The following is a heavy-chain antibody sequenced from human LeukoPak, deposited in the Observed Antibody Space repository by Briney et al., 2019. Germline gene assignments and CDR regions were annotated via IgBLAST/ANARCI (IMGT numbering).Heavy chain of an antibody. CDR1: GLTFSKYG. CDR3: ARAVAGTDEIDS. CDR2: ISSGNDYI. D-gene: IGHD6-19*01. J-gene: IGHJ4*02. V-gene: IGHV3-21*01. Sequence: GGSLRLSCVVSGLTFSKYGMNWVRQAPGTGLEWVSSISSGNDYIYYADSVKGRFTISRDDAQNSLYLQMNSLTAEDTAVYYCARAVAGTDEIDSWGQGTLVTVSS.